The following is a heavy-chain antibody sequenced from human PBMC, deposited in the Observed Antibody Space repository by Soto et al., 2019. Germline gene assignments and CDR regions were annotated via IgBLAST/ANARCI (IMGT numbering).Heavy chain of an antibody. Sequence: QVQLQESGPGLVKPSGTLSLTCAVSGGSISSSHWWSWVRQPPGKGLEWIGEIYNSGSTKYNPSRKSRLTISLVKSENQFSLSLTSVPAADTAVYYCARGPDLGWDWGQGTLVTVSS. CDR1: GGSISSSHW. CDR2: IYNSGST. D-gene: IGHD2-21*01. V-gene: IGHV4-4*02. J-gene: IGHJ4*02. CDR3: ARGPDLGWD.